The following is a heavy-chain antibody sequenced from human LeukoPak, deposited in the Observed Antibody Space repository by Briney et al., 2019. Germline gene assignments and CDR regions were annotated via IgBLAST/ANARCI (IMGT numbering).Heavy chain of an antibody. CDR2: IRYDGSNK. D-gene: IGHD3-9*01. CDR1: GFTFRSYG. J-gene: IGHJ4*02. V-gene: IGHV3-30*02. CDR3: AKDGVQSRYFGRSYFDY. Sequence: GGSLRLSCAAPGFTFRSYGMHWVCQAPGKGLERVAFIRYDGSNKYYADSVKGRFTISRDNSKNTLYLQMNILRAEDTAVYYCAKDGVQSRYFGRSYFDYWGQGTLVTVSS.